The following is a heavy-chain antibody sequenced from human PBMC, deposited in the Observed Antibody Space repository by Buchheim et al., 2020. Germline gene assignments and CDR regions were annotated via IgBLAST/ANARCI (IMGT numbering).Heavy chain of an antibody. J-gene: IGHJ6*02. CDR3: ARGRGVYCSGGSCYQYYYYYYGMDV. V-gene: IGHV4-34*01. CDR1: GGSFSGYY. CDR2: INHSGST. Sequence: QVQLQQWGAGLLKPSETLSLTRAGYGGSFSGYYWSWIRQPPGKGLEWIGEINHSGSTNYNPSLKSRVTISVDTSKNQFSLKLSSVTAADTAVYYCARGRGVYCSGGSCYQYYYYYYGMDVWGQGTT. D-gene: IGHD2-15*01.